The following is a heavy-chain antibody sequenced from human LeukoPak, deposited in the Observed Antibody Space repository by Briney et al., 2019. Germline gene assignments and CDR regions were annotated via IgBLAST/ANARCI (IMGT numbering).Heavy chain of an antibody. J-gene: IGHJ4*02. Sequence: SETLSLTXAVYGGSFSGYYWSWIRQPPGKGLEWIGEINHSGSTNYNPSLKSRVTISVDTSKNQFSLKLSSVTAADTAVYYCARYYDFWSGYLDYWGQGTLVTVSS. CDR3: ARYYDFWSGYLDY. CDR2: INHSGST. CDR1: GGSFSGYY. D-gene: IGHD3-3*01. V-gene: IGHV4-34*01.